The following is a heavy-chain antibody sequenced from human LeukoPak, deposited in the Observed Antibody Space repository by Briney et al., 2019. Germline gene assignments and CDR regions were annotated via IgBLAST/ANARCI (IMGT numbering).Heavy chain of an antibody. CDR1: GFTFSTYV. Sequence: PGGSLTLSSAASGFTFSTYVMSWVRQAPGKGLEWVSNLSGSGATTYYAASGKGRFTISRDNSKNTVYLQMNSLRAEDTAVYYCARDLGFFGRYFDYWGQGTLVTVSS. CDR2: LSGSGATT. J-gene: IGHJ4*02. CDR3: ARDLGFFGRYFDY. D-gene: IGHD3-10*01. V-gene: IGHV3-23*01.